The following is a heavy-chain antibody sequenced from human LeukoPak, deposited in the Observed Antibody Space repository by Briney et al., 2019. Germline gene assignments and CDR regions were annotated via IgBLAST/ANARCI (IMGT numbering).Heavy chain of an antibody. V-gene: IGHV4-4*07. Sequence: SETLSLTCTVSGGSISSYYWSWIRQPAGKGLEWIGRIYTSGSTNYNPSLKSRVTMSVDTSKNQFSLKLSSVTAADTAVYYCARGEGDYDSSGYYFDYWGQGTLVTVSS. D-gene: IGHD3-22*01. CDR1: GGSISSYY. CDR3: ARGEGDYDSSGYYFDY. J-gene: IGHJ4*02. CDR2: IYTSGST.